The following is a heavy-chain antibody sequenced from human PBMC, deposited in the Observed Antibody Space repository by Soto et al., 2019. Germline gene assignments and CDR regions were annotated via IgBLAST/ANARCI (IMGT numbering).Heavy chain of an antibody. CDR3: ATVWGQD. D-gene: IGHD3-16*01. Sequence: QLQLQESGPGLVKPSETLSLTCTVSGGSISSSSYYWGWIRQPPGKGLEWIGRIYYSGSTYYNPSLKTRVTLSVETPKNQFSLKLGSVTAAAEAVEYCATVWGQDWGQGTLVTVSS. V-gene: IGHV4-39*01. J-gene: IGHJ4*02. CDR2: IYYSGST. CDR1: GGSISSSSYY.